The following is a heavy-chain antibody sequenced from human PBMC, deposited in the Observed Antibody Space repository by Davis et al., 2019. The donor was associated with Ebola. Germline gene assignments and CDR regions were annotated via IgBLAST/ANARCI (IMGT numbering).Heavy chain of an antibody. CDR3: ASPANWGYY. J-gene: IGHJ4*02. CDR2: INPNSGGS. CDR1: EYPFSNYL. D-gene: IGHD7-27*01. Sequence: ASVKVSCKASEYPFSNYLIHWVRQAPGQGLEWMGWINPNSGGSNYAQNFQGRVTLTRDTSTDTAYMQLSQLTYDDTAVYYCASPANWGYYWGQGTLVTVSS. V-gene: IGHV1-2*02.